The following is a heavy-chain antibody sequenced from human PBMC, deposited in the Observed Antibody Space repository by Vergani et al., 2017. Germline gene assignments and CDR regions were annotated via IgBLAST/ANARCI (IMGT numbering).Heavy chain of an antibody. CDR1: GFTFSGSA. Sequence: EVQLVESGGGLVQPGGSLKLSCAASGFTFSGSAMHWVRQASGKGLEWVGRIRSKANSYATAYAASVKGRFTISRDNSKNTLYLQMNSLRAEDTAVYYCARAGDYSGYDYPLGGYYMDVWGKGTTVTVSS. CDR3: ARAGDYSGYDYPLGGYYMDV. V-gene: IGHV3-73*02. J-gene: IGHJ6*03. CDR2: IRSKANSYAT. D-gene: IGHD5-12*01.